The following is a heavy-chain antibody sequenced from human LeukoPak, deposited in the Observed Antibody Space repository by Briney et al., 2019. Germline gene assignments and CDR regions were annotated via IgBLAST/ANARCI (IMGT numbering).Heavy chain of an antibody. CDR2: IYYSGST. V-gene: IGHV4-59*01. CDR1: GGSISSYY. D-gene: IGHD4-17*01. CDR3: ARDERGYGDFLYWYFDL. Sequence: SETLSLTCSVSGGSISSYYWSWIRQPPGKGLEWIGHIYYSGSTNYNPSLKSRVTISVDTSKNQFSLKLNSVTAADTAVYYCARDERGYGDFLYWYFDLWGRGTLVTVSS. J-gene: IGHJ2*01.